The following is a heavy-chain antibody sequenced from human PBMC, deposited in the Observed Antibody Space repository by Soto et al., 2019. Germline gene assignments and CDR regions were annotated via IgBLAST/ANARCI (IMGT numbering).Heavy chain of an antibody. CDR1: GGSFSGYY. V-gene: IGHV4-34*01. Sequence: QVQLQQWGAGPLRPLETLSLTCGVSGGSFSGYYWAWIRQSPGKGLEWIGEINDRGSINYNPSLKSRVSISVDTSKNHYSLNLRSVNAADTAVYYCARESHDILTGPPWVWYFDIWGRGTLVTVSS. J-gene: IGHJ2*01. CDR3: ARESHDILTGPPWVWYFDI. CDR2: INDRGSI. D-gene: IGHD3-9*01.